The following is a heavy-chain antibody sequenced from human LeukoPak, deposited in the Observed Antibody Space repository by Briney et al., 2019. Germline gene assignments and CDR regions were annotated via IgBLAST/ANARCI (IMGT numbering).Heavy chain of an antibody. J-gene: IGHJ6*03. CDR2: INPNSGGT. CDR3: ARATTYGATPIIYYYYMDV. V-gene: IGHV1-2*02. Sequence: ASVKVSCKASGYTFTGYYMHWVRQAPGQGLEWMGWINPNSGGTNYAQKFQGRVTMTRDTSISTAYMELSRLRSDDTAVYYCARATTYGATPIIYYYYMDVWGKGTTVTVSS. CDR1: GYTFTGYY. D-gene: IGHD4-17*01.